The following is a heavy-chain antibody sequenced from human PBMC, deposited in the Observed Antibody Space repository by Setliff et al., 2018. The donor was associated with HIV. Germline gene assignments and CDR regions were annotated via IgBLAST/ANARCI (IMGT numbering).Heavy chain of an antibody. Sequence: SETLSLTCAVSGDSISSDYWSWIRQPAGKGLEWIGRISSTGTTDYNPSLKSRVTMSLDTSKTQFSLKLTSVTAADTAVYYCARDRIEVVVDGPHDVFDVWGRGTTVTVS. CDR2: ISSTGTT. V-gene: IGHV4-4*07. CDR3: ARDRIEVVVDGPHDVFDV. J-gene: IGHJ3*01. D-gene: IGHD2-15*01. CDR1: GDSISSDY.